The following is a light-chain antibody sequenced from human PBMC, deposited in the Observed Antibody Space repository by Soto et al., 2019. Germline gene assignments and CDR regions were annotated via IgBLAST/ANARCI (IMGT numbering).Light chain of an antibody. CDR2: LAS. CDR1: QSHLHSNGYDY. V-gene: IGKV2-28*01. J-gene: IGKJ1*01. Sequence: PLPPRDPACVSGSSCRRLRQSHLHSNGYDYLDWYLQKPGQSPQLLISLASERASGVPDRFRGSGTGTDFTLTISRVEADDVGVYYCMQGTHWPRTFGQGTKVDIK. CDR3: MQGTHWPRT.